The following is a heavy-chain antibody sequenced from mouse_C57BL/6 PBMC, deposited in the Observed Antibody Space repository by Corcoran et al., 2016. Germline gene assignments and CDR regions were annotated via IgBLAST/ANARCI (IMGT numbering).Heavy chain of an antibody. J-gene: IGHJ4*01. D-gene: IGHD2-1*01. V-gene: IGHV1-26*01. Sequence: EVQLQQSGPELVKPGASVKISCKASGYTFTDYYMNWVKQSHGKSLEWIGDINPNNGGTSYNQKFKGKATLTVDKSSSTAYMELRSMTSEDSAVYYCAWIYGNYGRYYYAMDYWGQGTSVTVSS. CDR1: GYTFTDYY. CDR3: AWIYGNYGRYYYAMDY. CDR2: INPNNGGT.